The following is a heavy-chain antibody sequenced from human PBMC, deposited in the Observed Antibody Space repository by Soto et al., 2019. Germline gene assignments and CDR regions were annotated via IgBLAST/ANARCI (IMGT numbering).Heavy chain of an antibody. J-gene: IGHJ4*02. Sequence: QVQLVQSGAEVKKPGSSVKVSCKASGGTFSSYAISWVRQAPGQGLEWMGGIIPIFGTANYAQKFQGRVTITADESTSTAYMELSSLRSEDTAVYYCARDEEVTIFGVVKLGYFDYWGQGTLVTVSS. V-gene: IGHV1-69*01. CDR3: ARDEEVTIFGVVKLGYFDY. CDR2: IIPIFGTA. D-gene: IGHD3-3*01. CDR1: GGTFSSYA.